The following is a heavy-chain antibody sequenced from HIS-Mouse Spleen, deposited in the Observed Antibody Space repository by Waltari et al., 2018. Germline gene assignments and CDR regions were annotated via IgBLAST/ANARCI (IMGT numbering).Heavy chain of an antibody. CDR3: ARVKT. CDR1: GYSISSGYY. V-gene: IGHV4-38-2*02. J-gene: IGHJ5*02. Sequence: QVQLQESGPGLVKPSETLSLTCTVSGYSISSGYYWGWIRQPPGKGLEWIGSIYHSGSTYYNPSLKSRVTISVDTSTNQFSLKLSSVTAADTAVYYCARVKTWGQGTLVTVSS. CDR2: IYHSGST.